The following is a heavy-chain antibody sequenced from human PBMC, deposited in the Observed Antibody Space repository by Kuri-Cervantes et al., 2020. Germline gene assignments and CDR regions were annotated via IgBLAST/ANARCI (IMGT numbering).Heavy chain of an antibody. CDR1: GFTFTHNY. Sequence: ASVKVSCKASGFTFTHNYIHWVRQAPGQGLEWMGWISPNSGGTHYAQSFQGRVSMSTDTSINTAYMELSSLRSDDTAVYYCATLRAQDGSSFDYWGQGTLVTVSS. J-gene: IGHJ4*02. CDR2: ISPNSGGT. CDR3: ATLRAQDGSSFDY. V-gene: IGHV1-2*02. D-gene: IGHD6-13*01.